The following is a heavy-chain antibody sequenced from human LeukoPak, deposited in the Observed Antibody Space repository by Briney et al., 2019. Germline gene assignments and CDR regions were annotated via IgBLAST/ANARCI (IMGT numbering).Heavy chain of an antibody. CDR1: GFTFSSYS. CDR2: ISSSSSYI. CDR3: ARPAYYGDYGAFDI. D-gene: IGHD4-17*01. Sequence: GRSLRLSCAASGFTFSSYSMNWVRQAPGKGLEWVSSISSSSSYIYYADSVKGRFTISRDNAKNSLYLQMNSLRAEDTAVYYCARPAYYGDYGAFDIWGQGTMVTVSS. J-gene: IGHJ3*02. V-gene: IGHV3-21*01.